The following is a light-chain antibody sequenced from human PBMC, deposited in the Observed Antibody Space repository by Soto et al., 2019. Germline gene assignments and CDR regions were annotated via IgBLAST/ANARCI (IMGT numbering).Light chain of an antibody. CDR2: KAS. CDR3: QQYNSYPFT. J-gene: IGKJ3*01. V-gene: IGKV1-5*03. CDR1: QSISSW. Sequence: DIQMTQSPSTLSASVGDRVTITCRASQSISSWLAWYQQKPGKAPKLLIYKASSLESGVPSRFSGSGSWTEFTLTISSLQPDDFATYYCQQYNSYPFTFCPGTKVDIK.